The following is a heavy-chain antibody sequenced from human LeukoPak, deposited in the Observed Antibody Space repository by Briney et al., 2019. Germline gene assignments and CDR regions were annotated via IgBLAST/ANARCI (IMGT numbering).Heavy chain of an antibody. V-gene: IGHV4-39*07. CDR3: ARDGPYYYDSSGYYYVSNWFDP. D-gene: IGHD3-22*01. CDR1: GGSISSSSYY. Sequence: SETLSLSCTVSGGSISSSSYYWGWIRQPPGKGLEWIGSIYYSGSTYYNPSLKSRVTISVDTSKNQFSLKLSSVTAADTAVYYCARDGPYYYDSSGYYYVSNWFDPRGQGTLVTVSS. CDR2: IYYSGST. J-gene: IGHJ5*02.